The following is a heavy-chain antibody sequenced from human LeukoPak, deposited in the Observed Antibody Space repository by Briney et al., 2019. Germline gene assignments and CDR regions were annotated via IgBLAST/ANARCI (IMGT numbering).Heavy chain of an antibody. V-gene: IGHV3-74*01. J-gene: IGHJ5*02. Sequence: GGSLRLSCAASGFTFSSYWMHWVRQAPGKGLVWVSRINSDGSSTSYADSVKGRFTISRDNAKNTLHLQMNSLRAEDTAVYYCARGSIAARLDPWGQGTLVTVSS. D-gene: IGHD6-6*01. CDR1: GFTFSSYW. CDR2: INSDGSST. CDR3: ARGSIAARLDP.